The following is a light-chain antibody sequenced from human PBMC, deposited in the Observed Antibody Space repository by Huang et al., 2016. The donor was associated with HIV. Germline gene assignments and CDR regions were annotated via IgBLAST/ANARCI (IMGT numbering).Light chain of an antibody. Sequence: IVLTQSPATLSLSPGERATLTCGASQSVRNNYLAWYQQKPGLAPTLLVYDAHVRATGIPDRCSGSGSGTDFTLTISRLETEDFAMYYCQQYSTSSYTFGQGTKVDI. CDR1: QSVRNNY. J-gene: IGKJ2*01. CDR2: DAH. V-gene: IGKV3D-20*01. CDR3: QQYSTSSYT.